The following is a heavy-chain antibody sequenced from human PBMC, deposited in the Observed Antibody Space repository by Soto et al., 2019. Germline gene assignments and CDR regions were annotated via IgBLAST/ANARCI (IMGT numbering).Heavy chain of an antibody. CDR1: GGSVSSHDYD. CDR2: VHDRETA. V-gene: IGHV4-31*03. Sequence: HVQLQESGPGLLRPSQTLSLTCSVSGGSVSSHDYDWTWVRQRPGKGLEWIGFVHDRETADYNPSLKSRVSILVDTFKNKFSLRLSSVTAADSAVYYCARRKSLDVWGQGITVIVSS. CDR3: ARRKSLDV. J-gene: IGHJ6*02.